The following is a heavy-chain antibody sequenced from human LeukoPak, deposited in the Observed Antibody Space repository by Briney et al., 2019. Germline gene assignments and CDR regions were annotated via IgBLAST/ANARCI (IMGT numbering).Heavy chain of an antibody. CDR1: GGTFSSYA. V-gene: IGHV1-69*13. J-gene: IGHJ4*02. CDR2: IIPIFGTA. CDR3: ARAPYGDYPGFDY. D-gene: IGHD4-17*01. Sequence: SVTVSCKASGGTFSSYAISWVRQAPGQGLEWMGGIIPIFGTANYAQKFQGRVTITADESTSTAYMELSSLRSEDTAVYYCARAPYGDYPGFDYWGQGTLVTVSS.